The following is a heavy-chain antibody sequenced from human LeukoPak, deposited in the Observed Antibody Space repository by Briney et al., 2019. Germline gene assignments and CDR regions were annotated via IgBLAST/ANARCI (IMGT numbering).Heavy chain of an antibody. Sequence: SETLSLTCTVSGGSISSYYWSWIRQPPGKGLEWIGYIYYSGGTNYNPSLKSRVTISVDTSKNQFSLKLSSVTAADTAVYYCASRSRELYYFDYWGQGTLVTVSS. V-gene: IGHV4-59*01. CDR1: GGSISSYY. J-gene: IGHJ4*02. CDR2: IYYSGGT. D-gene: IGHD1-26*01. CDR3: ASRSRELYYFDY.